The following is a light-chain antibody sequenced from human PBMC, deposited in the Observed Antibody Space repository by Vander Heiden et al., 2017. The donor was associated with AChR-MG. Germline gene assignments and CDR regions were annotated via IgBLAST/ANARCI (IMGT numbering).Light chain of an antibody. Sequence: QSVLTQPPSVSGAPGQRVTISCTANTSNIRGAYFHWSRQLPGRAPKVLIFDNNNRPSGVPDRFSGSKSDTSASLAIAGLQPEDEADYYCQSYDSRLAGCVFGTGTTVTVL. CDR1: TSNIRGAY. CDR2: DNN. CDR3: QSYDSRLAGCV. V-gene: IGLV1-40*01. J-gene: IGLJ1*01.